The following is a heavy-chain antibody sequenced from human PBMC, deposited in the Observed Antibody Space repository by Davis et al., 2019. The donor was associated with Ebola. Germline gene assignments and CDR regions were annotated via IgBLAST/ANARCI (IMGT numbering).Heavy chain of an antibody. V-gene: IGHV1-3*01. CDR1: GYTFTSYA. J-gene: IGHJ4*02. D-gene: IGHD1/OR15-1a*01. CDR3: ARDLRITGTIDY. CDR2: INAGNGNT. Sequence: AASVKVSCKASGYTFTSYAMHWVRQAPGQRLEWMGWINAGNGNTKYSQKFQGRVTITRDTSASTAYMELRSLRSDDTAVYYCARDLRITGTIDYWGQGTLVTVSS.